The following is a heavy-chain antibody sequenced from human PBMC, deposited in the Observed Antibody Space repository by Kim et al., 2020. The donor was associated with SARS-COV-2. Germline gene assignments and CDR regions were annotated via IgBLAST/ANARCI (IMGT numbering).Heavy chain of an antibody. J-gene: IGHJ4*02. Sequence: SGSTNYNPSLKSRVTISVDTSKNQFSLKLSSVTAADTAVYYCAGTATADYWGQGTLVTVSS. CDR3: AGTATADY. V-gene: IGHV4-59*01. CDR2: SGST. D-gene: IGHD2-21*02.